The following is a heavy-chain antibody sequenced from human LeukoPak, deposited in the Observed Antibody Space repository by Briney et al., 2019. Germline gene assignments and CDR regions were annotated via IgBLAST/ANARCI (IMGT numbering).Heavy chain of an antibody. J-gene: IGHJ4*02. CDR3: ARGSSGPDY. Sequence: GGSLRLSCAASGFTVTSNYMNWVRQAPGKGLEWVSVIYTGGTTYYADSVKGRFTISRDNSKNTLYLQMNSLTADDPAVYYCARGSSGPDYWGQGTLVTVSS. CDR2: IYTGGTT. CDR1: GFTVTSNY. D-gene: IGHD6-19*01. V-gene: IGHV3-53*01.